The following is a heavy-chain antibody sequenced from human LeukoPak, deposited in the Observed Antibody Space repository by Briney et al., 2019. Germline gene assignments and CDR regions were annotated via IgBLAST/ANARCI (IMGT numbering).Heavy chain of an antibody. J-gene: IGHJ6*02. CDR1: GYTFTSYG. D-gene: IGHD3-16*02. CDR2: ISAYNGNT. V-gene: IGHV1-18*01. CDR3: AGDHTGNYDYVWGSYRYPDYYYYYGMDV. Sequence: ASVKVSCKASGYTFTSYGISWVRQAPGQGLEWMGWISAYNGNTNYAQKLQGRVTMTTDTSTSTAYMELRSLRSDDTAVYYCAGDHTGNYDYVWGSYRYPDYYYYYGMDVWGQGTTVTVSS.